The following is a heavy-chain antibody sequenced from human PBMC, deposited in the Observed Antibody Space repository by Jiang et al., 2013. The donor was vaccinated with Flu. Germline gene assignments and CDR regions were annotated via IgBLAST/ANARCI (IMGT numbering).Heavy chain of an antibody. CDR1: GFTFSSYG. Sequence: VQLVESGGGVVQPGRSLRLSCAASGFTFSSYGMHWVRQAPGKGLEWVAVISYDGSNKYYADSVKGRFTISRDNSKNTLYLQMNSLRAEDTAVYYCAKDSRGWLQYYFDYWGQGTLVTVSS. V-gene: IGHV3-30*18. CDR3: AKDSRGWLQYYFDY. CDR2: ISYDGSNK. D-gene: IGHD5-24*01. J-gene: IGHJ4*02.